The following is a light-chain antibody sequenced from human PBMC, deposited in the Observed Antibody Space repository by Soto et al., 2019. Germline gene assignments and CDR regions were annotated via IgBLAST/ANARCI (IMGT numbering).Light chain of an antibody. Sequence: QSVLTQPSSASGTPGQRVTISCSGSSSNIGSHTVNWYQHLPGTAPKLLIYSDNQRPSGVPDRFSGSKSGTSASLAISGLQSEDEADYYCATWDDSLNGLFGGGTKLTVL. J-gene: IGLJ2*01. CDR2: SDN. V-gene: IGLV1-44*01. CDR3: ATWDDSLNGL. CDR1: SSNIGSHT.